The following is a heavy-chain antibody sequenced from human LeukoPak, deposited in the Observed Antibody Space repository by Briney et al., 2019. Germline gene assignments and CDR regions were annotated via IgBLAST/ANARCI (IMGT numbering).Heavy chain of an antibody. J-gene: IGHJ4*02. CDR2: INPNSGGT. V-gene: IGHV1-2*02. CDR1: GYIFTSFG. D-gene: IGHD4-11*01. Sequence: ASVKVSCKASGYIFTSFGICWVRQAPGQGLEWMGWINPNSGGTNYAQKFQGRVTMTRDTSISTAYMELSRLRSDDTAVYYCARDPLFGGTVTTPPFDYWGQGTLVTVSS. CDR3: ARDPLFGGTVTTPPFDY.